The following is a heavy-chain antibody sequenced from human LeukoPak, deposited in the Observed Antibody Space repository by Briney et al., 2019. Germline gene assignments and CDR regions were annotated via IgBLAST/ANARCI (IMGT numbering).Heavy chain of an antibody. CDR3: ARDLYYDSSGYYEDGAFDI. Sequence: GGSLRISCAASGFTFSSYWMNWVRQAPGRGLEWVANIKQDGSEKYYVDSVKGRFTISRDNAKNLLYLQMNSLRAEDTAVYYCARDLYYDSSGYYEDGAFDIWGQGTMVTVSS. CDR2: IKQDGSEK. J-gene: IGHJ3*02. CDR1: GFTFSSYW. V-gene: IGHV3-7*01. D-gene: IGHD3-22*01.